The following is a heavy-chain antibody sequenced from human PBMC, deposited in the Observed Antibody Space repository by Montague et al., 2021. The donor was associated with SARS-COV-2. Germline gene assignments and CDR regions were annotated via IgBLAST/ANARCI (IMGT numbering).Heavy chain of an antibody. CDR3: ARGPHYDILTSYYKDGMDV. J-gene: IGHJ6*02. CDR1: GGSISTGSCY. V-gene: IGHV4-61*02. D-gene: IGHD3-9*01. CDR2: IYTSGST. Sequence: TLSLTCTVSGGSISTGSCYWSWIRQPAGKGLEWIGRIYTSGSTNYNPSLKSRVTISVDTSKNQFSLKLSSVTAADTAVYYCARGPHYDILTSYYKDGMDVWGQGTTVTVSS.